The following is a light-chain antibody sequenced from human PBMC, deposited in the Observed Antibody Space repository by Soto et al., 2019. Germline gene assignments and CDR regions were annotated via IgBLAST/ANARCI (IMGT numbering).Light chain of an antibody. V-gene: IGKV1-12*01. CDR3: QHADSFPLIT. CDR2: AAS. Sequence: DIQMTQPPSSVSASVGDTVTITCRSSEDISTWLAWYQQKPGKAPKLLIYAASSLQSGVPSRFSGSGSGTDFTLTISSLQPEDFATYYCQHADSFPLITFGQGTRLEI. J-gene: IGKJ5*01. CDR1: EDISTW.